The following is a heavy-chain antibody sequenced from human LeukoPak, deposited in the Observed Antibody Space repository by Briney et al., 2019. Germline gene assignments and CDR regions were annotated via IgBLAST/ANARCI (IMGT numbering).Heavy chain of an antibody. D-gene: IGHD3-3*01. Sequence: SETLSLTCTVSGGSVSSSSYYWGWVRQPPGKGLECIGTIYSSGSTFYNPSLESRVTISVDTSKNQFSLKLSSVTAADTAVYYCARDLLSGSFDYWGQGTLVTVSS. CDR2: IYSSGST. J-gene: IGHJ4*02. V-gene: IGHV4-39*07. CDR3: ARDLLSGSFDY. CDR1: GGSVSSSSYY.